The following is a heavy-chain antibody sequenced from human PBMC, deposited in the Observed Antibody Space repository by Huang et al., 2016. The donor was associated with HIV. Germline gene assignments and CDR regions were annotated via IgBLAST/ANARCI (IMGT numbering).Heavy chain of an antibody. CDR3: ARGSCDRRRIGMILVVPRWFDP. Sequence: QVQLQQWGAGLLKPSETLSLTCAVYGGSFSGYYWSWIRQPPGKGLEWIGDINHSGSTNYNPSLKSRVSMSVDTSKNQFSLNLSSVTAADTAVYYCARGSCDRRRIGMILVVPRWFDPWGQGTPVTVSS. J-gene: IGHJ5*02. D-gene: IGHD3-22*01. CDR1: GGSFSGYY. V-gene: IGHV4-34*02. CDR2: INHSGST.